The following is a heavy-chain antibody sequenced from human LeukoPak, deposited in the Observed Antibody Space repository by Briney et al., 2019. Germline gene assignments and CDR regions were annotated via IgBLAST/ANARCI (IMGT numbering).Heavy chain of an antibody. CDR3: ARDLDIVVVPASWFYP. Sequence: GGSLRLSCAASGFTFSTYSMNWVRQAPGRGLEWVSSISSSSKYIYYADSVKGRFTISRDDAKNSLSLQMNSLRAEDTAVYYCARDLDIVVVPASWFYPWGQGTLVTVSS. CDR2: ISSSSKYI. J-gene: IGHJ5*02. D-gene: IGHD2-2*03. CDR1: GFTFSTYS. V-gene: IGHV3-21*01.